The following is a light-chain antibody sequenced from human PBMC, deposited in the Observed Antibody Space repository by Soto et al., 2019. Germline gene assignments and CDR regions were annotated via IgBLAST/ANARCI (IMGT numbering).Light chain of an antibody. CDR3: SSYAGSNNFV. V-gene: IGLV2-11*01. CDR2: DVS. J-gene: IGLJ1*01. CDR1: SSDVGAYNY. Sequence: QSALTQPRSVSGSPGQSVTISCTGTSSDVGAYNYVSWYQQHSGKAPKFMIYDVSKRPSGVPDRFSGSKSGNTASLTISGLQAEDEADYYCSSYAGSNNFVFGTGTKVTVL.